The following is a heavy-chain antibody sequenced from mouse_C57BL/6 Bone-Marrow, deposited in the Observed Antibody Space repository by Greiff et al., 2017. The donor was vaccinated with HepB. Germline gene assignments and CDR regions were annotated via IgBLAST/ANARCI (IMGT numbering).Heavy chain of an antibody. J-gene: IGHJ1*03. D-gene: IGHD2-3*01. CDR1: GYTFTDYN. V-gene: IGHV1-18*01. CDR3: ARWIYDGYRWYFDD. Sequence: EVQLQQSGPELVKPGASVKISCKASGYTFTDYNMDWVKQSHGKSLEWIGDINPNNGGTIYNQKFKGKATLTVDKSSSTAYMELRSLTSEDTAVYYCARWIYDGYRWYFDDWGTGTTVTVSS. CDR2: INPNNGGT.